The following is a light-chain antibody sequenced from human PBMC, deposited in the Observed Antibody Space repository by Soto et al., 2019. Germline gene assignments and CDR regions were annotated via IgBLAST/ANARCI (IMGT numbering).Light chain of an antibody. CDR1: QNVGNY. Sequence: EIVLTQSPATLSLSPGERATLSCRASQNVGNYLLWYQQKSGQAPRLLIYDAATRATGIPARFSGSGSGTDFALTISRLEPEDFAVYYCQQYVTSPWAFGQGTKVAIE. V-gene: IGKV3-11*01. CDR2: DAA. J-gene: IGKJ1*01. CDR3: QQYVTSPWA.